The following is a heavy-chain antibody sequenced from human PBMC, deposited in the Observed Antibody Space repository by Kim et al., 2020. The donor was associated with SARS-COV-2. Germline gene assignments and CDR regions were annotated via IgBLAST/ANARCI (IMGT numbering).Heavy chain of an antibody. CDR2: ST. J-gene: IGHJ4*02. Sequence: STSYAESVKGGFTVSRDSARNTLYWQMNSLRSDDTAIYYFVKGAWLDYWGPGTLVTVSS. V-gene: IGHV3-23*01. CDR3: VKGAWLDY. D-gene: IGHD5-12*01.